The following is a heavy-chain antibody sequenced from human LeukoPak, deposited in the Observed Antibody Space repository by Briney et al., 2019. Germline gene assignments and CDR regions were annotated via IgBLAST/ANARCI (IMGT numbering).Heavy chain of an antibody. CDR2: IKHDGSEE. V-gene: IGHV3-7*01. Sequence: GGSLRLSCAGSGFTFSRNWMCWVRQAPGKGLEWVANIKHDGSEEYYVDSVKGRLTISRDNAKKSLFLQMTSLRAEDTAVYYCARGGGYPDYWGQGALVTVSS. CDR3: ARGGGYPDY. J-gene: IGHJ4*02. D-gene: IGHD3-22*01. CDR1: GFTFSRNW.